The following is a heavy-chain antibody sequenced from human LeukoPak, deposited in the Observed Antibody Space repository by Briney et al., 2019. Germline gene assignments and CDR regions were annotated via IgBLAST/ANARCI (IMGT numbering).Heavy chain of an antibody. Sequence: GGSLKLSCAASGFTFSGSAMHWVRQASGKGLEWVGRIRSKANSYATAYAASVKGRFTISRDDSKNTAYLQMNSLKTEDTAVYYCTRPGGSGSYPDYWGQGTLVTVSS. J-gene: IGHJ4*02. D-gene: IGHD3-10*01. CDR2: IRSKANSYAT. CDR3: TRPGGSGSYPDY. V-gene: IGHV3-73*01. CDR1: GFTFSGSA.